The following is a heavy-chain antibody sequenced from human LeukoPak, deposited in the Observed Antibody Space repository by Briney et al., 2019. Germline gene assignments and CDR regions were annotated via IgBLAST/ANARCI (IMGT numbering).Heavy chain of an antibody. CDR3: ARGTRDIAAAGTELDY. CDR1: GYTFTRYG. J-gene: IGHJ4*02. Sequence: GASVKVSCKASGYTFTRYGISWVRQAPGQGLEWMAWISAYNGNTKYAQKLQGRVTLTTDTSTSTAYMELRSLRSDDTALYYCARGTRDIAAAGTELDYWGQGTLVTVSS. V-gene: IGHV1-18*01. D-gene: IGHD6-13*01. CDR2: ISAYNGNT.